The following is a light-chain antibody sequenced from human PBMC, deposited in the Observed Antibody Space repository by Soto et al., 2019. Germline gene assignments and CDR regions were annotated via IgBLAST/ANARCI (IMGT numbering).Light chain of an antibody. J-gene: IGLJ2*01. CDR1: SSDVGSYNL. Sequence: QSALTQPASVSGPPGQSITVSCSGTSSDVGSYNLVSWFQQHPNKAPKLIIYAGTERPSGVSNRFSGSTSGNTASLTISGLQHEDEADYYCFSYADSVIFGGGTKLTVL. CDR3: FSYADSVI. V-gene: IGLV2-23*01. CDR2: AGT.